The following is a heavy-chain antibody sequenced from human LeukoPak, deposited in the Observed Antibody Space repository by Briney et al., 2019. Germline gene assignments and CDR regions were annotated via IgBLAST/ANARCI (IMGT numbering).Heavy chain of an antibody. CDR3: ARDRDPSITILRGATGFDP. CDR1: GYTFTSYG. V-gene: IGHV1-18*01. J-gene: IGHJ5*02. D-gene: IGHD3-10*01. Sequence: GASVKVSCKASGYTFTSYGINWVRQAPGQGLEWMEWISAYKGNTNYAQKLQGRVTMTTDTSTSTAYMELRSLRSDDTAVYYCARDRDPSITILRGATGFDPWGQGTLVTVSS. CDR2: ISAYKGNT.